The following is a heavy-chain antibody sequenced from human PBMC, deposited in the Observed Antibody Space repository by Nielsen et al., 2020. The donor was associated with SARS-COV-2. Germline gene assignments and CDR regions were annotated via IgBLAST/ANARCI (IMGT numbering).Heavy chain of an antibody. J-gene: IGHJ4*02. Sequence: GSLRLSCTVSGGSISSGSYYWGWIRQPPGKGLEWIGSIYYSGSTYYNPSLKSRVTISVDTSKNQFSLKLSSVTAADTAVYYCARHAGGRRYFDHWGQGTLVTVSS. CDR2: IYYSGST. CDR3: ARHAGGRRYFDH. V-gene: IGHV4-39*01. D-gene: IGHD2-15*01. CDR1: GGSISSGSYY.